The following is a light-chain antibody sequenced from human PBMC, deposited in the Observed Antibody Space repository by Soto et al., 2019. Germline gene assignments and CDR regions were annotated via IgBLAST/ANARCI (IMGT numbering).Light chain of an antibody. V-gene: IGLV1-44*01. CDR1: SSNIGSNT. J-gene: IGLJ2*01. CDR3: VAWDDSLNGYVV. Sequence: QSVLTQPPSASGTPGQRVTISCSGSSSNIGSNTVNWYQQLPGTAPKLVLYSNNQRPSGVPYRFSGSKSGTSASLAISGLQSEDEADYYCVAWDDSLNGYVVFCAATKVTVL. CDR2: SNN.